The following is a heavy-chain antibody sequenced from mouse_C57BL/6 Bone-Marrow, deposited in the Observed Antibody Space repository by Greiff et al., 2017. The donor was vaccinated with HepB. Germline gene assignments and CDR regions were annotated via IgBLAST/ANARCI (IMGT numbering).Heavy chain of an antibody. CDR1: GYTFTSYW. Sequence: QVQLQQPGAELVRPGTSVKLSCKASGYTFTSYWMRWVKQRPGQGLEWIGVIDPSDSYTNYNQKFKGKATLTVDTSSSTAYMQLSSLTSEDSAVYYCAREGDPAWFAYWGQGTLVTVAA. CDR2: IDPSDSYT. V-gene: IGHV1-59*01. CDR3: AREGDPAWFAY. J-gene: IGHJ3*01. D-gene: IGHD3-3*01.